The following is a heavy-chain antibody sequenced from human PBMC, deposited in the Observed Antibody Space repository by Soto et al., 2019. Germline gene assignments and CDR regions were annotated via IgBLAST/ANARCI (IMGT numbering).Heavy chain of an antibody. CDR3: ASTRDGSWYVWNY. V-gene: IGHV1-18*01. CDR2: ISXYNGNX. D-gene: IGHD6-13*01. CDR1: GYTFTTYG. J-gene: IGHJ4*02. Sequence: XSVKXSCKTSGYTFTTYGISWVRQAPGQGLEWMGWISXYNGNXNYAQKLQGRVXMTTDTSTXTAYTELRSLRSDDTAVYYCASTRDGSWYVWNYWGKGTLVTVYS.